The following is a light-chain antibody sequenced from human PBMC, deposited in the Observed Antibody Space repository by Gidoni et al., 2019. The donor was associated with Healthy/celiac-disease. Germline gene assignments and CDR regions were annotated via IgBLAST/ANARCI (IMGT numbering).Light chain of an antibody. CDR1: QSISSSY. CDR2: AAS. Sequence: EIVLTQSPGTLSLSPGERATLSCRASQSISSSYLAWYQQKPGQAPRLLIYAASSRATGIPDRFSGSGSGTDFTLTISRLEPEDFAVYYCQQYVSSPPKYTFGQXTNLEIK. J-gene: IGKJ2*01. V-gene: IGKV3-20*01. CDR3: QQYVSSPPKYT.